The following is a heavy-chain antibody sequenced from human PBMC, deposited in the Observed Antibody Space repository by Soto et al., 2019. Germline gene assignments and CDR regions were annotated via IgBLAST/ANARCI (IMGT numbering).Heavy chain of an antibody. Sequence: QVQLVQSGAEVKKPGSSVKVSCKASGGTFSSYTISWVRQAPGQGLEWMGRIIPILGIANYAQKFQGRVTITADKSTSTAYMELSSLRSEDTAVYYCARGPGWFGELFINGGWFDPWGQGTLVTVSS. CDR2: IIPILGIA. D-gene: IGHD3-10*01. J-gene: IGHJ5*02. CDR3: ARGPGWFGELFINGGWFDP. CDR1: GGTFSSYT. V-gene: IGHV1-69*02.